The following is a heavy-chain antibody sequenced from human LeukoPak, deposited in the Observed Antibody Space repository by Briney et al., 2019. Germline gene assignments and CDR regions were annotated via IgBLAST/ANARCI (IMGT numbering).Heavy chain of an antibody. CDR1: GGSISSGGYS. V-gene: IGHV4-31*03. Sequence: PSETLSLACTVSGGSISSGGYSWSWIRQHPGKGLEWIGYIYYSGNTYYNPSLKSRVTISVDASKNQFSLKLSSVTAADTAVYYCAGYFGYYFDYWGQGTLVTVSS. D-gene: IGHD3-22*01. CDR2: IYYSGNT. J-gene: IGHJ4*02. CDR3: AGYFGYYFDY.